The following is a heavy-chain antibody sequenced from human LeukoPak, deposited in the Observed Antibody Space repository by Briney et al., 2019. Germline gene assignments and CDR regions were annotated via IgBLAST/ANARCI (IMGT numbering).Heavy chain of an antibody. J-gene: IGHJ4*02. V-gene: IGHV4-38-2*02. CDR3: ASVGGGSPY. Sequence: PSETLSLTCTVSGYSISSGHFWSWIRQPPGKGLEWIGSIYGSGTTYYDPPLRSRVSISADTSKNHFSLELNSVTAADTAVYYCASVGGGSPYWGQGTLVTVSS. CDR1: GYSISSGHF. D-gene: IGHD3-16*01. CDR2: IYGSGTT.